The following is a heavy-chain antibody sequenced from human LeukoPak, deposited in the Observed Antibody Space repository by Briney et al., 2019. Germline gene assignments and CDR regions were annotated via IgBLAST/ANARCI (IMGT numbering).Heavy chain of an antibody. D-gene: IGHD6-13*01. V-gene: IGHV3-9*01. Sequence: GRSLRLSCAAAGFTFDDYAMHWVRQAPGEGGEGVSGISGKSGSIKYADCVRGRFTISRENDKKSLYEKMNRQRAEDTALYYCAKDIAAAGEGYYYMDVWGKGTTVTVSS. J-gene: IGHJ6*03. CDR2: ISGKSGSI. CDR1: GFTFDDYA. CDR3: AKDIAAAGEGYYYMDV.